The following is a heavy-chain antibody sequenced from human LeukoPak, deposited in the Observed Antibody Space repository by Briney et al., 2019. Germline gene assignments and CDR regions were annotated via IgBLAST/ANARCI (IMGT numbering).Heavy chain of an antibody. J-gene: IGHJ4*02. V-gene: IGHV5-51*01. CDR1: GYSFTSYW. CDR2: IYPGDSDT. CDR3: ARSTDGIAAAGLFDY. D-gene: IGHD6-13*01. Sequence: SGESLKISCKGSGYSFTSYWIGWVRQMPGKGLEWMGIIYPGDSDTRYSPSFQGQVTISADKSISTAYLQWSSLKASDTAMYYCARSTDGIAAAGLFDYWGQGTLVTVSS.